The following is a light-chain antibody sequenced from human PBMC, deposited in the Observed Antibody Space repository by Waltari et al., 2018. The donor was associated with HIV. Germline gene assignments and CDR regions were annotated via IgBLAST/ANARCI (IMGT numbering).Light chain of an antibody. Sequence: QSALTQPASVSGSPGQSLTISCTGTSSAYNSVSWYQHHPGKAPKVIIYEVSNRPSGVSNRFSGSKSGYTASLTISGLQAEDEADYFCTSYISSSTPVFGGGTKVTVL. CDR1: SSAYNS. J-gene: IGLJ3*02. V-gene: IGLV2-14*01. CDR3: TSYISSSTPV. CDR2: EVS.